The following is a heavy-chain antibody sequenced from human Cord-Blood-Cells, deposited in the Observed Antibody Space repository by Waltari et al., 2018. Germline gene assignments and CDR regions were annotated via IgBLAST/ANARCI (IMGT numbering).Heavy chain of an antibody. D-gene: IGHD1-20*01. V-gene: IGHV3-23*01. J-gene: IGHJ5*02. CDR3: AKDGGRVTGTPNWFDP. CDR1: GFTFSSYA. Sequence: EVQLLESGGGLVQPGGSLSLSCAASGFTFSSYAMSWVRQAPGKGLEWVSAISGSGGSTYYADSVKGRFTISRDNSKNTLYLQMNSLRAEDTAVYYCAKDGGRVTGTPNWFDPWGQGTLVTVSS. CDR2: ISGSGGST.